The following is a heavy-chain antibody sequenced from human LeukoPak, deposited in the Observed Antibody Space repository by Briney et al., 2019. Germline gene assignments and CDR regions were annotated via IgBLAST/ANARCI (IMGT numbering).Heavy chain of an antibody. CDR3: VSDCSSSICY. CDR1: GFTFTSYT. D-gene: IGHD2-2*01. CDR2: ISSSSGYT. Sequence: GRSLRLSPAASGFTFTSYTTSFVRQAPGKGLEWVTAISSSSGYTYYADSVKSRFTISRDNAENPLYLQLNSVSAEDTAVYYCVSDCSSSICYWGQGHRVIVSS. V-gene: IGHV3-21*01. J-gene: IGHJ1*01.